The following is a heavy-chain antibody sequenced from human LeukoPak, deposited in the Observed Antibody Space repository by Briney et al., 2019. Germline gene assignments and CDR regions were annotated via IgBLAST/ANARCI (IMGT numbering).Heavy chain of an antibody. CDR3: ARDILATSIAAPYY. V-gene: IGHV4-39*07. CDR1: GGSISSSSYY. J-gene: IGHJ4*02. Sequence: SETLSLTCAVSGGSISSSSYYWGWIRQPPGKGLEWIGSIFYSGRTYYNPSLKSRVTMSVDTSKNQFSLRLSSVNAADTAVYYCARDILATSIAAPYYWGQGTLVTVSS. D-gene: IGHD6-13*01. CDR2: IFYSGRT.